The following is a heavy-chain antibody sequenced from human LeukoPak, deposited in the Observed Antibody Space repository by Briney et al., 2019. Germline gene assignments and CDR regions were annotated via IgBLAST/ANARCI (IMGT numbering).Heavy chain of an antibody. D-gene: IGHD3-3*01. CDR2: ISNSGSTI. CDR1: GFTFSSYE. Sequence: GGSLRLSCAASGFTFSSYEMNWVRQAPGKGLEWVSYISNSGSTIYYADSVKGRFTISRDNAKNSLYLQMNSLRAEDTAVYYCARAQYYDFWSGYPANFDYWGQGTLVTVSS. V-gene: IGHV3-48*03. CDR3: ARAQYYDFWSGYPANFDY. J-gene: IGHJ4*02.